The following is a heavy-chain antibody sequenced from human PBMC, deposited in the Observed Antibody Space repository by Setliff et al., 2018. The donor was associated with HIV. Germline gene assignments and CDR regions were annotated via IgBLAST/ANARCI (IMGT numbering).Heavy chain of an antibody. CDR1: GGSFSDYY. CDR2: ITHSGRT. J-gene: IGHJ4*02. CDR3: ARDFYGGNPAFDY. V-gene: IGHV4-34*01. D-gene: IGHD4-17*01. Sequence: SETLSLTCAVYGGSFSDYYWTWIRQPPGKGLEWIGEITHSGRTNFRPSLRSRVTMSRDTSKNQFSLKLNSVTAADTAVYYCARDFYGGNPAFDYWGQGILVTVSS.